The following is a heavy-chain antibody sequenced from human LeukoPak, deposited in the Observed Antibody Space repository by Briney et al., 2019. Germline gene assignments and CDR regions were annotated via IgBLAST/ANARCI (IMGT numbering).Heavy chain of an antibody. D-gene: IGHD4-17*01. J-gene: IGHJ3*02. CDR2: ISGSGGST. CDR1: GFTFSSYA. V-gene: IGHV3-23*01. Sequence: GGSLRLSCAASGFTFSSYAMDWVRQAPGKGMGWVSVISGSGGSTYYADSVKGRFTMSRDNSKNTLYLQMNSLRAEDTAVYYCAKERGNGVRGAFDIWGQGTMVTVSS. CDR3: AKERGNGVRGAFDI.